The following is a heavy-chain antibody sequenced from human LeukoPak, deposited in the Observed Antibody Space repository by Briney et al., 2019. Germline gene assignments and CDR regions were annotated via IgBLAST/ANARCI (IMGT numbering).Heavy chain of an antibody. Sequence: SETLSLTRTVSGGSVSSYYWSWIRQPPGKGLEWIGYIYSTGSTDYNPSLKSRVTISVDTSKNQFSLKLSSVTAADTAVYYCARDYCSGGSCYSYFDYWGQGTLVTVSS. J-gene: IGHJ4*02. D-gene: IGHD2-15*01. CDR2: IYSTGST. CDR1: GGSVSSYY. V-gene: IGHV4-59*02. CDR3: ARDYCSGGSCYSYFDY.